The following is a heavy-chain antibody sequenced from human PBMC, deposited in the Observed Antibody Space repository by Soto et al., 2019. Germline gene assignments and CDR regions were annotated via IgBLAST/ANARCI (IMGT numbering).Heavy chain of an antibody. CDR1: GFTFSNYG. Sequence: QVLLVESGGGVVQPGRSLRLSCAGSGFTFSNYGLHWVRQAPGKGLDWVSFISFDGSHKYYADSVKGRFTISRDNSNNMLYLQMVSLTTEDTAVYYCAKDGAPRYCSRSSCHPAGAYWGQGTLVTVSS. J-gene: IGHJ4*02. CDR2: ISFDGSHK. D-gene: IGHD2-15*01. CDR3: AKDGAPRYCSRSSCHPAGAY. V-gene: IGHV3-30*18.